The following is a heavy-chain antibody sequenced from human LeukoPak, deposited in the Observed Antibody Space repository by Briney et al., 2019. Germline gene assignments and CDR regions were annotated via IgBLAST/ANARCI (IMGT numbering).Heavy chain of an antibody. CDR3: ARDRGRRYYGMDV. D-gene: IGHD3-10*01. CDR2: IIPIFGTA. V-gene: IGHV1-69*01. Sequence: ASVKVSCTASGGTFSSYAISWVRQAPGQGLEWMGGIIPIFGTANYAQKFQGRVTITADESTSTAYMELSSLRSEDTAVYYCARDRGRRYYGMDVWGQGTTVTVSS. J-gene: IGHJ6*02. CDR1: GGTFSSYA.